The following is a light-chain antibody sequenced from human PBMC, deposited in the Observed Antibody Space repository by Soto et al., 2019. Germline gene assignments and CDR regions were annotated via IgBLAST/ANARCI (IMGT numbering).Light chain of an antibody. Sequence: QSALTQPRSVSGSPGQSLTMSCTGTSRDVGGYNYVSWYQQHPGKAPKLIIYDVVKRPSGVPDRFSGSKSGNTASLTISEVQPEDEADYYCCSYAGTDTFVVFGGGTKVTVL. CDR3: CSYAGTDTFVV. J-gene: IGLJ2*01. V-gene: IGLV2-11*01. CDR1: SRDVGGYNY. CDR2: DVV.